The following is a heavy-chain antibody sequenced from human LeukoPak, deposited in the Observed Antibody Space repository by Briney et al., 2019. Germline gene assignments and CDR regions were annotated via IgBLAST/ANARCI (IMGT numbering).Heavy chain of an antibody. D-gene: IGHD2-2*01. CDR3: ASASYCNSTSCYLDFDY. CDR2: ISGSGIYT. Sequence: GGSLRLSCAASGFTFSSYNMDWVRQAPGKGLEWVSSISGSGIYTYYADSVKGRFTISRDNAKKSLYLQMNSLRAEDTAVYYCASASYCNSTSCYLDFDYGGQGTLVTVSS. V-gene: IGHV3-21*01. CDR1: GFTFSSYN. J-gene: IGHJ4*02.